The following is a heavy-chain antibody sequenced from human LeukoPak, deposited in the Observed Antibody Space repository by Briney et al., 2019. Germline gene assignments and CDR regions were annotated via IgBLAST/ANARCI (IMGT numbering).Heavy chain of an antibody. V-gene: IGHV1-69*06. J-gene: IGHJ4*02. CDR1: GGTFSSYA. CDR2: IIPIFGTV. Sequence: SVKVSCKASGGTFSSYAISWVRQAPGQGLEWMGGIIPIFGTVNYAQKFQGRVTITADRSTSTAFMELSSLRSEDTAVFYCAGEPGIDGYNAFDYWGQGTLVTVSS. D-gene: IGHD5-24*01. CDR3: AGEPGIDGYNAFDY.